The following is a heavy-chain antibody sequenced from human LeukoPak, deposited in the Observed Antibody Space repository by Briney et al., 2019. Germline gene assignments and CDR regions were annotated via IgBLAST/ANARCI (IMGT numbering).Heavy chain of an antibody. CDR2: INTDGSGT. Sequence: GGSLRLSCAASGFTFSSYWMHLVREVPGMGLVWVSHINTDGSGTRYADSVKGRFTISRDNDKNTLYLQMNSLRAEDTAVYYCARVPPSYYGMDVWGQGTTVTVSS. J-gene: IGHJ6*02. CDR3: ARVPPSYYGMDV. CDR1: GFTFSSYW. V-gene: IGHV3-74*01.